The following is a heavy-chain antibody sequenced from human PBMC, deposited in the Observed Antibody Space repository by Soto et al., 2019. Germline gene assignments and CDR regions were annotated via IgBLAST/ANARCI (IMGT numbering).Heavy chain of an antibody. CDR2: ISGSGGST. Sequence: GGSLRLSCAASGFTFSGYAMSWVRQAPGKGLEWVSVISGSGGSTYYTDSVRGRFTISRDNSKNTLYLQVNSLRAEDTAVYYCAKGGGDFWTGYADRFYYFGMDVWGQGTTVTVSS. CDR1: GFTFSGYA. J-gene: IGHJ6*02. D-gene: IGHD3-3*01. V-gene: IGHV3-23*01. CDR3: AKGGGDFWTGYADRFYYFGMDV.